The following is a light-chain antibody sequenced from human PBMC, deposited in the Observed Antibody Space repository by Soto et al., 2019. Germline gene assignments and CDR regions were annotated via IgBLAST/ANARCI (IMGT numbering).Light chain of an antibody. CDR3: QQYGSSPKT. CDR2: GAS. J-gene: IGKJ4*01. Sequence: EIVLTQSPGTLSLSPGERATLYCRASQSVSSSYLAWYQQKPGQAPRLLIYGASSRATGIPDRFSGSGSGTDFTLTISRLEPEDFAVYYCQQYGSSPKTFGGGTKVDIK. CDR1: QSVSSSY. V-gene: IGKV3-20*01.